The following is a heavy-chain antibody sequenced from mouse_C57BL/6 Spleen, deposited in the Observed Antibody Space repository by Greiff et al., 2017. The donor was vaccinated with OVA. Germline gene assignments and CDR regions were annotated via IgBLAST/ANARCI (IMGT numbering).Heavy chain of an antibody. Sequence: VQLQQPGAELVKPGASVKMSCKASGYTFTSYWITWVKQRPGQGLEWIGDIYPGSGSTNYNEKFKSKATLTVDTSSSTAYMQLSSLTSEDSAVYYCARLGYGSSRYWYFDVWGTGTTVTVSS. J-gene: IGHJ1*03. CDR2: IYPGSGST. V-gene: IGHV1-55*01. CDR1: GYTFTSYW. D-gene: IGHD1-1*01. CDR3: ARLGYGSSRYWYFDV.